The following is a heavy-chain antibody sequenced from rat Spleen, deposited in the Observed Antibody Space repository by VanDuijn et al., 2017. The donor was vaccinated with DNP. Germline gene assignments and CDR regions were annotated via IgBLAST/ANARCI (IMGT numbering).Heavy chain of an antibody. J-gene: IGHJ2*01. CDR2: ISYSGST. Sequence: EVQLQESGPGLVKPSQSLSLTCSVTGYSITSNYWGWIRKFPGNKMEWMGYISYSGSTSYNPSLKSRIPITIDTSKNQFFLQLNSVTTEDKAKYYCAREDYSSYIYYFDYWGQGVMVTVSS. V-gene: IGHV3-1*01. CDR3: AREDYSSYIYYFDY. CDR1: GYSITSNY. D-gene: IGHD1-2*01.